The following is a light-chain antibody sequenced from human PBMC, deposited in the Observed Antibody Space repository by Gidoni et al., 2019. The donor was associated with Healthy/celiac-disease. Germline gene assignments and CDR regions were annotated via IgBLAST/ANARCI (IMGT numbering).Light chain of an antibody. CDR1: SSNSGAGYD. CDR3: QSYDSSLSGSV. J-gene: IGLJ3*02. V-gene: IGLV1-40*01. CDR2: GTS. Sequence: QSVLTQPPSVSGAPGQRVTISCTGSSSNSGAGYDVHWYQQLPGTAPKLLSYGTSNRPSGVPDRFSGSKSGTAASLAITGLQAEDEADYYCQSYDSSLSGSVFGGGTKLTVL.